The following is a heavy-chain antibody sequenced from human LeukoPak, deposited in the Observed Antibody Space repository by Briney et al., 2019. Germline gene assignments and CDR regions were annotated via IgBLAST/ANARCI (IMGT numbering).Heavy chain of an antibody. V-gene: IGHV3-64D*09. CDR3: VRGYSFGPYGMDV. CDR2: ISDNGGST. CDR1: GFPFSRYA. D-gene: IGHD2-15*01. Sequence: PGGSLRLSCSASGFPFSRYAMHWVRQAPGKVLEYVSAISDNGGSTYFADLVKGRFTISRDNSKNTLYLRVRSLIGEDTVVYFCVRGYSFGPYGMDVWGQGTTVTVSS. J-gene: IGHJ6*02.